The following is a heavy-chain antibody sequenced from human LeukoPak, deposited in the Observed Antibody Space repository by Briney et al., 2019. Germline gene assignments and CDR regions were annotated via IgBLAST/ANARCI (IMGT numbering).Heavy chain of an antibody. V-gene: IGHV3-21*01. CDR1: GFSFSSFS. Sequence: GGSLRLSCAASGFSFSSFSMNWVRQAPGKGLEWVSYISGGSSFTYYVDSVKGRFTISRDNAKNSLYLQMNSLRAEDAAVYYCARDLGYSSGPNYWGQGTRVTVSS. CDR3: ARDLGYSSGPNY. CDR2: ISGGSSFT. D-gene: IGHD6-19*01. J-gene: IGHJ4*02.